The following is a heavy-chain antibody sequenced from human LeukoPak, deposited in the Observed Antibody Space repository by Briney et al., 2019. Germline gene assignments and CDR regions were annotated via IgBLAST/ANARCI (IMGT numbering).Heavy chain of an antibody. CDR2: ISGSGGSI. Sequence: GGSLRLSCAASGFTFSSYATSWVRQAPGKGLEWVSAISGSGGSIYYADSVKGRFTISRDNSKNTLYLQMNSLRAEDTAVCYCAKAGIAATYYFDYWGQGTLVTVSS. J-gene: IGHJ4*02. D-gene: IGHD6-13*01. V-gene: IGHV3-23*01. CDR1: GFTFSSYA. CDR3: AKAGIAATYYFDY.